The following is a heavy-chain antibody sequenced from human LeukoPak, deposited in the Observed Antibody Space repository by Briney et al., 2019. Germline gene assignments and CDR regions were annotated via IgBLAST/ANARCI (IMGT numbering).Heavy chain of an antibody. J-gene: IGHJ4*02. D-gene: IGHD4-23*01. CDR1: GGSFSGYY. Sequence: SETLSLTCAVYGGSFSGYYWSWIRQPPGKGLEWIASIYYTGSTYYNPSLKSRVTMSVDTSKRQFPLKLSSVTAADTAVYYRTRVGGGGNTIIDCWGQGTLVTVSS. CDR2: IYYTGST. CDR3: TRVGGGGNTIIDC. V-gene: IGHV4-34*01.